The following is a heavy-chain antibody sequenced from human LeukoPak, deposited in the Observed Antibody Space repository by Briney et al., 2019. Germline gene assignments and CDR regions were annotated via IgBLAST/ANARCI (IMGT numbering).Heavy chain of an antibody. V-gene: IGHV3-48*03. CDR2: ITTSVSTM. D-gene: IGHD3-22*01. J-gene: IGHJ4*02. CDR1: GFTLSTYE. Sequence: GGSLRLSCAASGFTLSTYEMSWVRQAPGTGLEWFSYITTSVSTMYYAASVKGRFTISRDTAKSSLYLQLNRLRAEDTAVYYCARRGFYDTSGYLFDYWGQGTLVTVSS. CDR3: ARRGFYDTSGYLFDY.